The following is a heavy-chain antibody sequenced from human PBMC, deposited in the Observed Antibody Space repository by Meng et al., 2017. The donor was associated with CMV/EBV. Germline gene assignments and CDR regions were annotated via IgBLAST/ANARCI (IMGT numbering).Heavy chain of an antibody. CDR2: IKQDGSEK. D-gene: IGHD5-12*01. CDR3: ARDRQWLRFLWSYGMDV. V-gene: IGHV3-7*01. J-gene: IGHJ6*02. Sequence: GESLKISCADSGFTFSSYWMSWVRQAPGKGLEWVANIKQDGSEKYYVDSVKGRFTISRDNAKNSLYLQMNSLRAEDTAVYYCARDRQWLRFLWSYGMDVWGQGTTVTVSS. CDR1: GFTFSSYW.